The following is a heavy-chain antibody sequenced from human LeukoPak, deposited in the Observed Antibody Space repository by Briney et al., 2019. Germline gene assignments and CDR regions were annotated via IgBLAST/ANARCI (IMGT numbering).Heavy chain of an antibody. J-gene: IGHJ3*02. Sequence: PGGSLRLSCAASGFTFSSYAMHWVRQAPGKGLEWVAVISYDGSNKYYADSVKGRFSISRDTSTNTLFMQMNSLRVEDTAIYYCAKIQGWFNDAFHIGGQGTNVIVSS. CDR3: AKIQGWFNDAFHI. V-gene: IGHV3-30*04. D-gene: IGHD6-19*01. CDR1: GFTFSSYA. CDR2: ISYDGSNK.